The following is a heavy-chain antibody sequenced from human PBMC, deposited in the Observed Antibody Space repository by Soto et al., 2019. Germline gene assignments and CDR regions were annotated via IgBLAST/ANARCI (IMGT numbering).Heavy chain of an antibody. CDR3: ARALHCRSPDCYGLYYYYGMDV. Sequence: KPSETLSLTCAVYDDSFNDYYWAWIRQPPGKGLEWIGEINHRESSNYNPSLKSRVTMSVGASERMLSLTLTSVTAADTAVYYCARALHCRSPDCYGLYYYYGMDVWGQGTTVTVSS. D-gene: IGHD2-2*01. V-gene: IGHV4-34*01. CDR2: INHRESS. J-gene: IGHJ6*02. CDR1: DDSFNDYY.